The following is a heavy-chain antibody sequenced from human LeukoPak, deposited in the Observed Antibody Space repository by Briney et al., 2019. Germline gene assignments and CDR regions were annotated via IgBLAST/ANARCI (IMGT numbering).Heavy chain of an antibody. J-gene: IGHJ4*02. CDR1: GFTFSSYA. CDR3: ARAMGGIAALVE. CDR2: ISYDGSNK. V-gene: IGHV3-30-3*01. Sequence: GGSLRLSCAASGFTFSSYAMHWVRQAPGKGLEWVAVISYDGSNKYYADSVKGRFTISRDNSKNTLYPQMNSLRAEDTAVYYCARAMGGIAALVEWGQGTLVTVSS. D-gene: IGHD6-6*01.